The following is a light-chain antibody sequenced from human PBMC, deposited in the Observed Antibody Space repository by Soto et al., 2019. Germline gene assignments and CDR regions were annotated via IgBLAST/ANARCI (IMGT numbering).Light chain of an antibody. CDR1: QDIGND. Sequence: DIQMTQSPSSLSASVGDRVTITCRASQDIGNDLGWYQQKPGKAPKRLIYIASYLQSGVPSRFSGSGSGTEFTFTISSLQPEDFATYYCLQHNSNYWTFGQGTRVEVK. J-gene: IGKJ1*01. CDR3: LQHNSNYWT. CDR2: IAS. V-gene: IGKV1-17*01.